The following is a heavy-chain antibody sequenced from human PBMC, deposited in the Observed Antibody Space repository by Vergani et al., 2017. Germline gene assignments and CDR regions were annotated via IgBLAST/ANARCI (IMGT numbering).Heavy chain of an antibody. CDR3: ARDKDMGYCSGGSCYDYYYYYMDV. CDR1: GYTFTGYY. Sequence: QVQLVQSGAEVKKPGASVKVSCKASGYTFTGYYMHWVRQAPGQGLEWMGWINPNSGGTNYAQKFQGWVTMTRDTSISTAYMELSRLRSDDTAVYYCARDKDMGYCSGGSCYDYYYYYMDVWGKGP. V-gene: IGHV1-2*04. CDR2: INPNSGGT. J-gene: IGHJ6*03. D-gene: IGHD2-15*01.